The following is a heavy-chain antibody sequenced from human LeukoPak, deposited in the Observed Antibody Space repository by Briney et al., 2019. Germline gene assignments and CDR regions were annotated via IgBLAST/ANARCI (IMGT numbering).Heavy chain of an antibody. CDR3: ARAVTNVCGLDV. V-gene: IGHV3-7*03. Sequence: GGSLRRACGASGFSLNGEWIAGVGQAPGKGLQWVDNINEDGATKNYVDSVKGRFTIFRDGAKNSLHLQMNSLRGEDTAVYYCARAVTNVCGLDVWGPGTTVTVSS. J-gene: IGHJ6*02. CDR1: GFSLNGEW. CDR2: INEDGATK. D-gene: IGHD4-17*01.